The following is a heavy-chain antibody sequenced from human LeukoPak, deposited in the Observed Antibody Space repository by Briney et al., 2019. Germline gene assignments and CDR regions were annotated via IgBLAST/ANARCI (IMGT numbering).Heavy chain of an antibody. J-gene: IGHJ4*02. CDR1: GGSISGYY. Sequence: SETLSLTCAVYGGSISGYYWSWIRQPPGKGLEWIGEINHSGSTNYNPSLKSRVTISVDMSKNQFSLKLSSVTAADTAVYYFARGHLGTHLTVYYKYYFDYWGQGTLVTVSS. V-gene: IGHV4-34*01. CDR3: ARGHLGTHLTVYYKYYFDY. D-gene: IGHD3-9*01. CDR2: INHSGST.